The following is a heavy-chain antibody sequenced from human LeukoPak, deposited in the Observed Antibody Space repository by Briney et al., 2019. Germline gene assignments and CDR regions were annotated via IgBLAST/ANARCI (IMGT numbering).Heavy chain of an antibody. CDR1: GGSFSGYY. CDR2: INHSGST. D-gene: IGHD3-9*01. J-gene: IGHJ3*02. CDR3: ARGRNVLRYNYAFDI. Sequence: PSGTLSLTCAVYGGSFSGYYWSWIRQPPGKGLEWIGEINHSGSTNYNPSLKSRVTISVDTSKNQFSLKLSSVTAANTAVYYCARGRNVLRYNYAFDIWGQGTMVTVSS. V-gene: IGHV4-34*01.